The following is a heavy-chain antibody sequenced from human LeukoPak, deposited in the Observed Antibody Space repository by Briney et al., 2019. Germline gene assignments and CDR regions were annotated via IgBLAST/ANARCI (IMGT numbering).Heavy chain of an antibody. CDR3: SRDRGTGYPSSWRGGLYNFDY. Sequence: SLTPSCTAYAFTLGDYATSWFRQAQGKWMEWEGFIRTKVYGGIIKYSAAVTGRFSISRDDSRSIAYLQMNSLKIEDTAVYYCSRDRGTGYPSSWRGGLYNFDYWGQGTLVTVSS. V-gene: IGHV3-49*03. J-gene: IGHJ4*02. CDR1: AFTLGDYA. D-gene: IGHD6-13*01. CDR2: IRTKVYGGII.